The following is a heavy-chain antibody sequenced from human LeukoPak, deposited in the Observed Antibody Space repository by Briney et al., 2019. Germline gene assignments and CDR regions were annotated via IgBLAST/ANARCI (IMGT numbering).Heavy chain of an antibody. Sequence: GRSLRLSCAASGFTFSNYGMHWVRQAPGRGLEWVSAISGSGGSTYYADSVKGRFTISRDNSKNTLYLQMNSLRAEDTAVYYCAKDLSSSSGSDYWGQGTLVIVSS. CDR1: GFTFSNYG. J-gene: IGHJ4*02. CDR2: ISGSGGST. D-gene: IGHD6-19*01. V-gene: IGHV3-23*01. CDR3: AKDLSSSSGSDY.